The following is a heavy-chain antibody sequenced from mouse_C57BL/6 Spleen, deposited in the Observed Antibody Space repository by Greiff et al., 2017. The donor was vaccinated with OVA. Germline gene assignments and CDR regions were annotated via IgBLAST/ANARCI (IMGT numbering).Heavy chain of an antibody. V-gene: IGHV1-69*01. CDR1: GYTFTSYW. J-gene: IGHJ2*01. Sequence: QVQLKQPGAELVMPGASVKLSCKASGYTFTSYWMHWVKQRPGQGLEWIGEIDPSDSYTNYNQKFKGKSTLTVDKSSSTAYMQLSSLTSEDSAVYYCARGFTTIGYFDYWGQGTTLTVSS. CDR3: ARGFTTIGYFDY. CDR2: IDPSDSYT. D-gene: IGHD2-12*01.